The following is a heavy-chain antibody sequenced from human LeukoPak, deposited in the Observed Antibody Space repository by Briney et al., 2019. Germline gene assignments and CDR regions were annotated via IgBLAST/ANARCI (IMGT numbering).Heavy chain of an antibody. Sequence: ASVKVSCKSSGYTFTSYPMHWVRQAPGQRLEWMGWINTDNGDTKYSQEFQGRVTITRDTSASTAYMELSSLRSEDMAMYYCARDRYCTTGNCPVDAFDIWGRGTLVTVSS. V-gene: IGHV1-3*03. D-gene: IGHD2-8*01. CDR2: INTDNGDT. CDR3: ARDRYCTTGNCPVDAFDI. CDR1: GYTFTSYP. J-gene: IGHJ3*02.